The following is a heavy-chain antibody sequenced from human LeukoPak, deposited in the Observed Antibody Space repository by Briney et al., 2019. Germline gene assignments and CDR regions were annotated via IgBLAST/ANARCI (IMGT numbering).Heavy chain of an antibody. CDR1: GYTFTGYY. CDR3: ARDLGGPGEQWLVPGY. CDR2: INPNSGGT. Sequence: ASVKVSCKASGYTFTGYYMHWVRQAPGQGLEWMGWINPNSGGTNYAQKVQGRVTMTRDTSISTAYMELSRLRSDDTAVYYCARDLGGPGEQWLVPGYWGQGTLVTVSS. V-gene: IGHV1-2*02. D-gene: IGHD6-19*01. J-gene: IGHJ4*02.